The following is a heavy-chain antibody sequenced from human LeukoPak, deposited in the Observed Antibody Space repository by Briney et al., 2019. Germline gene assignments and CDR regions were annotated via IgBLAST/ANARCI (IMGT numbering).Heavy chain of an antibody. Sequence: GSLRLSCTASGFTFSNFWMGWVRQAPGKGLEWVAIISNDGSRKYYAHSVEGRFTISRDNSKNTLYLQMDSLRAEDTAVYYCARDRAWNYFDYWGQGTLVTVSS. CDR1: GFTFSNFW. J-gene: IGHJ4*02. CDR3: ARDRAWNYFDY. CDR2: ISNDGSRK. V-gene: IGHV3-30*03. D-gene: IGHD3-3*01.